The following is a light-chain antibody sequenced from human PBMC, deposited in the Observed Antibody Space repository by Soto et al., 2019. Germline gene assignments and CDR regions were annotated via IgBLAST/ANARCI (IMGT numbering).Light chain of an antibody. V-gene: IGKV3-20*01. J-gene: IGKJ1*01. Sequence: VLTQYRTTLSLSPGERPTLCCRASQDVSRYLAWYQQKPGQSPRIIIYDASNRATGVPARFSGSVSGTDFTLTISRLETEDFAVYYCQQYGTSPKTFGQGTKVDIK. CDR1: QDVSRY. CDR2: DAS. CDR3: QQYGTSPKT.